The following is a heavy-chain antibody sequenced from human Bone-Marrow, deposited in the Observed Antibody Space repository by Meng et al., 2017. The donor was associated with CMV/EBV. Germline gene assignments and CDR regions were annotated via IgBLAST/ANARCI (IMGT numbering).Heavy chain of an antibody. CDR3: ARTRIEVEPDGTKIKYYNYGMDV. D-gene: IGHD2-15*01. CDR2: IIPILGIA. V-gene: IGHV1-69*02. J-gene: IGHJ6*02. CDR1: GGTFSSYT. Sequence: SVKVSCKASGGTFSSYTISWVRQAPGQGLEWMGRIIPILGIANYAQKFQGRVTMTRVPSISTAYMEMSSLTSDDTAVYYCARTRIEVEPDGTKIKYYNYGMDVWGQGTTVTVSS.